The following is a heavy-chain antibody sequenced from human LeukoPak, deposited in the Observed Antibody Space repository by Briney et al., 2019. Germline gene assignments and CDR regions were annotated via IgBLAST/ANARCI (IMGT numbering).Heavy chain of an antibody. CDR2: IRYDGSNK. CDR3: ATYRRQLAFFDY. Sequence: PGGSLRLSCAASGFTFSSYGMHLVRQAPGKGLEWVAFIRYDGSNKYYADSVKGRFTISRDNSKNTLYLQMNSLRAEDTAVYYCATYRRQLAFFDYWGQGTLVTVSS. CDR1: GFTFSSYG. V-gene: IGHV3-30*02. J-gene: IGHJ4*02. D-gene: IGHD6-6*01.